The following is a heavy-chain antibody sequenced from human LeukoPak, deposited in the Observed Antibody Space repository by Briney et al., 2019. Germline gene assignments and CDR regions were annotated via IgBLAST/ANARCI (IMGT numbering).Heavy chain of an antibody. CDR3: ARDIYYYDSSGYYAYYYYYGMDV. D-gene: IGHD3-22*01. V-gene: IGHV3-33*01. CDR2: IWYDGSNK. J-gene: IGHJ6*02. Sequence: PGGSLRLSCAASGFTFSSYGMHWVRQAPGKGLEWVAVIWYDGSNKYYADSVKGRFTISRDNSKNTLYLQINSLRAEDTAVYYCARDIYYYDSSGYYAYYYYYGMDVWGQGTTVTVSS. CDR1: GFTFSSYG.